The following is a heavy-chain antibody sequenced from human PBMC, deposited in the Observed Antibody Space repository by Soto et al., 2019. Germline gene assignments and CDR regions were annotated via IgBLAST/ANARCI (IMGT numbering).Heavy chain of an antibody. CDR2: IVPFIGTT. CDR1: GDTFSSYA. J-gene: IGHJ4*02. V-gene: IGHV1-69*06. CDR3: ARPPGYISDWYYFDL. D-gene: IGHD3-9*01. Sequence: AASVKVSCKASGDTFSSYAISWVRQAPGQGLEWMGGIVPFIGTTNYAQNFQGRVSMTWDTSLKTAYMELSSLMSEDTAVYYCARPPGYISDWYYFDLWGQGTQVTVSS.